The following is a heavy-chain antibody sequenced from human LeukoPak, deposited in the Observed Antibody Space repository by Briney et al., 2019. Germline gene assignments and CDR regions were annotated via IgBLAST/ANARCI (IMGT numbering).Heavy chain of an antibody. CDR1: GFTFSDYA. Sequence: GGSLRLSCAASGFTFSDYAMSWVCQAPGKGLEWVSAISGSGSTTYYADSVKGRFTISRDNSKNTLYLQVNSLRAEDTAVFYCATETGSSRGYFDYWGQGTLVTVSS. CDR3: ATETGSSRGYFDY. CDR2: ISGSGSTT. D-gene: IGHD3-10*01. V-gene: IGHV3-23*01. J-gene: IGHJ4*02.